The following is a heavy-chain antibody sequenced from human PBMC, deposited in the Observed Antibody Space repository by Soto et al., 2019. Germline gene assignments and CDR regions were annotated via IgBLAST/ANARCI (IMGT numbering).Heavy chain of an antibody. CDR3: AKDSNYYGSGSLN. D-gene: IGHD3-10*01. CDR2: IRGSGGST. CDR1: GFTFSSYA. V-gene: IGHV3-23*01. J-gene: IGHJ4*02. Sequence: EVQLLESGGGLVQPGGSLRLSCAASGFTFSSYAMSWVRQAPGKGLEWVSAIRGSGGSTYYADSVKGRFTISRDNSKNTLYLQMNSLRAEDTAVYYCAKDSNYYGSGSLNWGQGTLVTVSS.